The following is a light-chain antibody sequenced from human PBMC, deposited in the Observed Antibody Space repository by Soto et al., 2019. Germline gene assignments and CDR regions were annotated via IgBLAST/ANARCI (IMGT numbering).Light chain of an antibody. V-gene: IGKV1-17*01. Sequence: IHMPQSPSSPAASVGDSATITCRASQGFCNDLDWYQQKPWQAQKRLIYAASSLQSGVPSRFSGSGSGTEFTLTISSLQAEDFATYYCLQHNSYPWTFGQGTKVEIK. J-gene: IGKJ1*01. CDR3: LQHNSYPWT. CDR2: AAS. CDR1: QGFCND.